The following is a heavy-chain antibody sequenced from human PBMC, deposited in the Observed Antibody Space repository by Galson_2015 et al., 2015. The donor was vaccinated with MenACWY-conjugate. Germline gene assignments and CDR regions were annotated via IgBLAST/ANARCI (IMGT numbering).Heavy chain of an antibody. CDR1: GYTFRSYV. V-gene: IGHV1-18*01. Sequence: SVKVSCKASGYTFRSYVISWVRQAPGQGLEWMGWITPYNGNTNYEQKLQGRVTMTADTSTSTVYMELRSLRSDDTAVYYCMRVNLYYYDSGGRRHDAFDIWGQGTMVTVSS. J-gene: IGHJ3*02. D-gene: IGHD3-22*01. CDR3: MRVNLYYYDSGGRRHDAFDI. CDR2: ITPYNGNT.